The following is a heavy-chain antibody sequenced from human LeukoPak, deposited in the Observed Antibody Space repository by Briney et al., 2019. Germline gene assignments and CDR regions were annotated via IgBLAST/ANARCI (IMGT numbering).Heavy chain of an antibody. V-gene: IGHV1-18*01. CDR1: GYTFTSYG. CDR2: ISAYNGNT. CDR3: ARGPDYYDSSGYRLNWFDP. Sequence: ASVKVSCKASGYTFTSYGISWVRQAPGQGLEWMGWISAYNGNTNYAQKLQGRVTMTTDTSTSTAYMELRSLRSDDTAVYYCARGPDYYDSSGYRLNWFDPWGQGTLVTVSS. D-gene: IGHD3-22*01. J-gene: IGHJ5*02.